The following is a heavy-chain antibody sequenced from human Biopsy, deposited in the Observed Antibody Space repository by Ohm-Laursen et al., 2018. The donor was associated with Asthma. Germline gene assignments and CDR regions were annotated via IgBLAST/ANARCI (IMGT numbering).Heavy chain of an antibody. CDR1: GGSISSGGY. Sequence: PSETPSLTCVVSGGSISSGGYWTWIRQPPGKGLEWIGYISHSGSTYFNPSLKSRVTISLDRTKSQFSLKLSSVTAADTALYYCARAQAAQYYYGMDVWGQGTTVIVSS. V-gene: IGHV4-30-2*01. CDR3: ARAQAAQYYYGMDV. D-gene: IGHD6-6*01. CDR2: ISHSGST. J-gene: IGHJ6*02.